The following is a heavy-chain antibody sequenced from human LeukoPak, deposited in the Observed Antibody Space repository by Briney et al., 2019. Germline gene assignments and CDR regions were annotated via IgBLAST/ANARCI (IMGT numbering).Heavy chain of an antibody. V-gene: IGHV4-34*01. J-gene: IGHJ4*02. CDR1: GGSFSGYY. CDR2: INHSGST. Sequence: PSETLSLTCAVYGGSFSGYYWSWIRQPPGKGLEWIGEINHSGSTNYNPSLKSRVTISVDTYKNQFSLKLSSVTAADTAVYYCARRIAVAGYFVYWGQGTLVTVSS. CDR3: ARRIAVAGYFVY. D-gene: IGHD6-19*01.